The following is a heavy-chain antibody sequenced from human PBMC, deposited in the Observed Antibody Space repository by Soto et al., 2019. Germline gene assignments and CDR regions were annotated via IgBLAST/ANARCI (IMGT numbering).Heavy chain of an antibody. CDR2: ISGSGGST. CDR3: AKSRAGDIAGYYYYYGMDV. J-gene: IGHJ6*02. CDR1: GFTFSSYA. D-gene: IGHD2-15*01. Sequence: PGGSLRLSCAASGFTFSSYAMSWVRQAPGKGLEWVSAISGSGGSTYYADSVKGRFTISRDNSKNTLYLQMNSLRAEDTAVYYCAKSRAGDIAGYYYYYGMDVWGQGTTVTVS. V-gene: IGHV3-23*01.